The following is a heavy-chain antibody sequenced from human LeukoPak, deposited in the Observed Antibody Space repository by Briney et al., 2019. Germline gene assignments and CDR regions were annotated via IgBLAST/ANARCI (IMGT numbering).Heavy chain of an antibody. CDR1: GYTFTIYD. CDR2: MNPNSGNT. D-gene: IGHD1-14*01. CDR3: ARVSTSTTGDY. Sequence: ASVKVSCKASGYTFTIYDINWVRQATGQGLEWMGWMNPNSGNTGYAQKFQGRVTMTRNTSISTAYVELSSLRSEDTAVYYCARVSTSTTGDYWGQGTLVTVSS. J-gene: IGHJ4*02. V-gene: IGHV1-8*01.